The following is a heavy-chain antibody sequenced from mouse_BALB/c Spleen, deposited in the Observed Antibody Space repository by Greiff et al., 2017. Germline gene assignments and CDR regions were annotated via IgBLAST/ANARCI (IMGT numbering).Heavy chain of an antibody. Sequence: EVQLQQSGPELEKPGASVKISCEASGYSFTGYNMNWVKQSNGKSLEWIGNIDPYYGGTSYNQKFKGKATLTVDKSSSTAYMQLKSLTSEDSAVYYCARGSYGSSYEGSRYYAMDYWGQGTSVTVSS. J-gene: IGHJ4*01. CDR1: GYSFTGYN. D-gene: IGHD1-1*01. CDR3: ARGSYGSSYEGSRYYAMDY. CDR2: IDPYYGGT. V-gene: IGHV1-39*01.